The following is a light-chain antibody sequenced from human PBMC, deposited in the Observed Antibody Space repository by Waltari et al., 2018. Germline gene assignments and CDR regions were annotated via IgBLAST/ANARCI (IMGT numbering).Light chain of an antibody. J-gene: IGKJ2*01. CDR1: QSISTY. Sequence: DIQMTQSPSSLSTSVGDRVTITCRASQSISTYLNWYQQKPGKAPKPLIYAGSSLQGGVPSRFSGSGSGTDFTLTISSLQPEDFVTYYCQQSYSTPRTFGQGTRLEIK. V-gene: IGKV1-39*01. CDR2: AGS. CDR3: QQSYSTPRT.